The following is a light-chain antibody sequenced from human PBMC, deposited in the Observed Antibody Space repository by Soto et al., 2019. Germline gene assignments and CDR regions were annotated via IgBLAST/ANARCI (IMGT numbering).Light chain of an antibody. Sequence: SYELTQPPSVSVSPGQTASITCSGEKLGDKYACWYQQKPGQSPVLVIYQDSKRPSGIPERFSGSNSGNTATLTISGTQAMDEADYYCQAWDSSTAWRVFGGGTKLTVL. V-gene: IGLV3-1*01. CDR3: QAWDSSTAWRV. J-gene: IGLJ2*01. CDR2: QDS. CDR1: KLGDKY.